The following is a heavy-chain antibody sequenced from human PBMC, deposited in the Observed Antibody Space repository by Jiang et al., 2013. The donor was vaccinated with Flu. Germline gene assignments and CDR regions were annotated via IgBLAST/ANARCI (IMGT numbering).Heavy chain of an antibody. J-gene: IGHJ6*02. Sequence: SVKVSCKASGYTFSHFAINWVRQAPGHGLEWMGYIDTRKGNPVPAQGLPGRYVFSLDTSVSTAFLQISNLRAEDTAVYYCARDRGFGDPIINYYYYGMDVWGQGTTVTVSS. CDR3: ARDRGFGDPIINYYYYGMDV. CDR1: GYTFSHFA. D-gene: IGHD3-10*01. CDR2: IDTRKGNP. V-gene: IGHV7-4-1*01.